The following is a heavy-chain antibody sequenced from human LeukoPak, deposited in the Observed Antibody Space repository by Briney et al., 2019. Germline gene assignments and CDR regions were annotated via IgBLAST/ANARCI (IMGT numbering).Heavy chain of an antibody. D-gene: IGHD6-19*01. V-gene: IGHV3-48*03. CDR3: ARGWAGNY. CDR2: IGSSGTLV. Sequence: GGSLRLSCAASGFTFSNYEMKWVRQAPGEGLEWVSYIGSSGTLVYYADSVKGRFTISRDNAKNSLYLQMNSLRAEDTAVYYCARGWAGNYWGQGTLVTDSS. CDR1: GFTFSNYE. J-gene: IGHJ4*02.